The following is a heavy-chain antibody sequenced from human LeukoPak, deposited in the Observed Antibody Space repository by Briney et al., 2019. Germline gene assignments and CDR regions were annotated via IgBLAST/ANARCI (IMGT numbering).Heavy chain of an antibody. V-gene: IGHV1-18*01. Sequence: ASVKVSCKASGYTFGTYGISWVRQAPGQGLEWMAWISGYNGNTNYAQNPQGRVTVTTDTSTSTAYMDLRSLRSDDTAVYYCARDGYSSGHDAYDIWGQGTMVTVPS. CDR2: ISGYNGNT. CDR3: ARDGYSSGHDAYDI. D-gene: IGHD6-19*01. J-gene: IGHJ3*02. CDR1: GYTFGTYG.